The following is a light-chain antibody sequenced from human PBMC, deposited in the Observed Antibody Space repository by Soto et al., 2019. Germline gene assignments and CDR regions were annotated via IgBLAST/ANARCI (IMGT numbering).Light chain of an antibody. CDR3: TQGTHWPRT. Sequence: VVLTQSPLSLPVNFGQPASISCRSSKSLVYSDGNTHLSWFQQRPGQSPRRIIYRVSSRDSGVPDRFSGSGSGTDFTLEISRVEAEDVGIYFCTQGTHWPRTFGQGTKVEVK. CDR1: KSLVYSDGNTH. CDR2: RVS. J-gene: IGKJ1*01. V-gene: IGKV2-30*01.